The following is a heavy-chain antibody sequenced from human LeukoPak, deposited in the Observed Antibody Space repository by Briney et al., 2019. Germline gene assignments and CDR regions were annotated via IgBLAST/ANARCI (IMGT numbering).Heavy chain of an antibody. Sequence: GGSLRLSCAASGFTFSSYSMNWVRQAPGKGLEWVSSISSSSSYIYYADSVKGRFTISRDNAKNSLYLQMNSLRAEDTAVYYCAREPYYYDSSGYLAFDIWGQGTMVTVSS. CDR3: AREPYYYDSSGYLAFDI. CDR1: GFTFSSYS. D-gene: IGHD3-22*01. CDR2: ISSSSSYI. V-gene: IGHV3-21*01. J-gene: IGHJ3*02.